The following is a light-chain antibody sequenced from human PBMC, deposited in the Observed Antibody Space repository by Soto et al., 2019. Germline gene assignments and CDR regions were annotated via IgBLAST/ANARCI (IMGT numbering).Light chain of an antibody. CDR1: SSDVGGYNY. CDR3: SSYTTSNTRQIV. Sequence: QCALTQPASVSGSPGQSITISCTGTSSDVGGYNYVSWYQHHPGKAPKLIIYDVSNRPSGVSNRFSGPKPGNTASLTISGLQPEDEADYYCSSYTTSNTRQIVFGTGTKVTVL. CDR2: DVS. V-gene: IGLV2-14*03. J-gene: IGLJ1*01.